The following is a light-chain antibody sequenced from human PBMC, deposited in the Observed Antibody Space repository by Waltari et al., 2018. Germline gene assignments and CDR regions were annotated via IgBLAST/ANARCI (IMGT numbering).Light chain of an antibody. CDR3: QERSNWPGGS. Sequence: EIVLTQSPATLSLSPGESATLSCRASQSVNTYLAWYQQKPGQAPRLLIYDASNRATGIPARFVGSGSGTRFTLTISSLEAEDFAVYYCQERSNWPGGSFGGGTKVDIK. CDR2: DAS. CDR1: QSVNTY. J-gene: IGKJ4*01. V-gene: IGKV3-11*01.